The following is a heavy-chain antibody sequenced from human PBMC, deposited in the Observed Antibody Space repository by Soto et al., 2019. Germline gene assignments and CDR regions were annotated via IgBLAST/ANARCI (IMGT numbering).Heavy chain of an antibody. J-gene: IGHJ4*02. CDR1: GYSFTSLD. V-gene: IGHV1-8*01. D-gene: IGHD3-16*01. CDR2: MEPSTGRT. Sequence: QVQLVQSGAEVREPGASVKVSCQASGYSFTSLDINWVRQTAGQGHEWMGWMEPSTGRTGYAQKFQGRVTMTRDTSINPAYMELTTLTSDDTAFYYCARGVSGGVDYWGQGTLVIVSS. CDR3: ARGVSGGVDY.